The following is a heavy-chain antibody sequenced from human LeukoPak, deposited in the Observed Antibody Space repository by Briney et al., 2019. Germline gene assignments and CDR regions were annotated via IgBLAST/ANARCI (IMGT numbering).Heavy chain of an antibody. Sequence: GGSLRLSCAASGFTFSSHAMSWVRQAPGKGLEWVSLISGSGGSTYYADSVNGRFTISRDNSKNTVYLQINSLRTEDTAVYYCAKDHTVSPGRAYGGANWFDPWGQGTLVTVSS. CDR2: ISGSGGST. V-gene: IGHV3-23*01. J-gene: IGHJ5*02. D-gene: IGHD3-16*01. CDR3: AKDHTVSPGRAYGGANWFDP. CDR1: GFTFSSHA.